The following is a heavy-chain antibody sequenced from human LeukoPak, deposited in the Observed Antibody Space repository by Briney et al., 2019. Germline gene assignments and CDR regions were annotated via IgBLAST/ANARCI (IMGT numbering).Heavy chain of an antibody. V-gene: IGHV1-2*02. CDR2: INPNSGGT. Sequence: GASVKVSCKASGYTFTGYYMHWVRQAPGQGLEWMGWINPNSGGTNYAQKFQGRVTMTRDTSISTAYMELSRLRSDDTAVYYCARGRSPRLYQLPFDYWGQGTLVTVSS. CDR1: GYTFTGYY. D-gene: IGHD2-2*01. CDR3: ARGRSPRLYQLPFDY. J-gene: IGHJ4*02.